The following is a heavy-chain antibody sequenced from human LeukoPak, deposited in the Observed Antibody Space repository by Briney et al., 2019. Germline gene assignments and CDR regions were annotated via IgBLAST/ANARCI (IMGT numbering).Heavy chain of an antibody. CDR1: GFTFSSYW. Sequence: GGSLRLSCAASGFTFSSYWMSWLRHAPGKGLEWVANIKQDGSEKYYVDSVKGRFTISRDNSKNTLYLQMNSLRAEDTAVYYCAKGDYYDSSGYYLDYWGQGTLVTVSS. V-gene: IGHV3-7*01. D-gene: IGHD3-22*01. J-gene: IGHJ4*02. CDR2: IKQDGSEK. CDR3: AKGDYYDSSGYYLDY.